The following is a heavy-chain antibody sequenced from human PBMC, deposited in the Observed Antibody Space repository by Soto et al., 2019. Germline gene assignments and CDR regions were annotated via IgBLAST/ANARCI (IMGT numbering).Heavy chain of an antibody. CDR1: GGSITSSSYY. D-gene: IGHD2-8*02. J-gene: IGHJ4*02. CDR3: ARDKITGLFDY. CDR2: IYYSGST. V-gene: IGHV4-39*02. Sequence: SETLSLTCTVSGGSITSSSYYWGWIRQPPGKGLEWIGSIYYSGSTYYNPSLKSRVTISVDTSKNQFSLKLTSVTAADTAVYYCARDKITGLFDYWGQGTLVTVS.